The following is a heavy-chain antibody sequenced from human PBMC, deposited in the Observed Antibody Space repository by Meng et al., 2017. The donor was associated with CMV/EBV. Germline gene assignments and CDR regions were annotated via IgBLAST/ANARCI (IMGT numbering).Heavy chain of an antibody. CDR3: ARDRHGDMDV. CDR1: GFTFDDYG. V-gene: IGHV3-20*01. Sequence: GGSLRLSCAASGFTFDDYGMSWVRQAPGKGLEWVSGINWNGGSTGYADSVKGRFIISRDNAKNSLYLQMNSLRAEDTALYHCARDRHGDMDVWGQGTTVTVSS. J-gene: IGHJ6*02. CDR2: INWNGGST. D-gene: IGHD7-27*01.